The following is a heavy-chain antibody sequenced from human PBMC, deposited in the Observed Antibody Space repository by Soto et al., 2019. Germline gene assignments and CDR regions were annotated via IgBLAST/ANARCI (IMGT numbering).Heavy chain of an antibody. Sequence: EVQLVESGGGLVKPGGSLRLSCAASGFTLSSYSMNWVRQAPGKGLEWVSSISSSSSYIYYADSVKGRFTISRDNAKNSLYLQMNSLRAEDTAVYYCARDAYDSSGYQTAFDIWGQGTMVTVSS. D-gene: IGHD3-22*01. CDR2: ISSSSSYI. V-gene: IGHV3-21*01. J-gene: IGHJ3*02. CDR3: ARDAYDSSGYQTAFDI. CDR1: GFTLSSYS.